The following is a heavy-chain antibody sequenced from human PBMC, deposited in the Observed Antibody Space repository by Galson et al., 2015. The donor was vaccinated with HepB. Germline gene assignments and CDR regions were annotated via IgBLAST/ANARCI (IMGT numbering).Heavy chain of an antibody. Sequence: SLRLSCAASGFTFSSYAMHWVRQAPGKGLEYVSAISSNGGSTYYADSVKGRFTISRDNSKNTLYLQMSSLRAEDTAVYYCVKEKSWSITMRFGATFDYWGQGTLVTVSS. V-gene: IGHV3-64D*06. D-gene: IGHD3-22*01. J-gene: IGHJ4*02. CDR2: ISSNGGST. CDR1: GFTFSSYA. CDR3: VKEKSWSITMRFGATFDY.